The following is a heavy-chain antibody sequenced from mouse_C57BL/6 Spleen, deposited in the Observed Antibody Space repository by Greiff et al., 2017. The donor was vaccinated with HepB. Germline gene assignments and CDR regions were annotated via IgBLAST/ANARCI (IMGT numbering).Heavy chain of an antibody. J-gene: IGHJ3*01. V-gene: IGHV1-81*01. CDR2: IYPRSGNT. CDR1: GYTFTSYG. D-gene: IGHD4-1*01. Sequence: VQRVESGAELARPGASVKLSCKASGYTFTSYGISWVKQRTGQGLEWIGEIYPRSGNTYYNEKFKGKATLTADKSSSTAYMELRSLTSEDSAVYFCASSTGFPWFAYWGQGTLVTVSA. CDR3: ASSTGFPWFAY.